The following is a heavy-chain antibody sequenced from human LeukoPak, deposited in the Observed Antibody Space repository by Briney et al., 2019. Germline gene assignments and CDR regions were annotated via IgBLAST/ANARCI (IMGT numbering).Heavy chain of an antibody. CDR1: GFTVSSNY. CDR2: IYSGGRT. J-gene: IGHJ4*02. CDR3: ANPLYRSGRPRATAFDY. Sequence: VGSLRLSCAASGFTVSSNYMNWVRQAPGKGLEWVSVIYSGGRTYYADSVRGRFTISRDSSKNTPYLQMNSLRAEDTAVYYCANPLYRSGRPRATAFDYWGQGTLVTVSS. D-gene: IGHD6-19*01. V-gene: IGHV3-53*01.